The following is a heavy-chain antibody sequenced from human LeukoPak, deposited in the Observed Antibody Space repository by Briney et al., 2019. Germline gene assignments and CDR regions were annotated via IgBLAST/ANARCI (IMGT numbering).Heavy chain of an antibody. CDR1: GGTFSSYA. J-gene: IGHJ4*02. V-gene: IGHV1-69*05. Sequence: SVKVSCKASGGTFSSYAISWVRQAPGQGLEWMGRIIPIFGTANYAQKFQGRVTITTDESTSTAYMELSSLRSEGTAVYYCARDRSSSGRLDYWGQGTLVTVSS. CDR2: IIPIFGTA. D-gene: IGHD6-19*01. CDR3: ARDRSSSGRLDY.